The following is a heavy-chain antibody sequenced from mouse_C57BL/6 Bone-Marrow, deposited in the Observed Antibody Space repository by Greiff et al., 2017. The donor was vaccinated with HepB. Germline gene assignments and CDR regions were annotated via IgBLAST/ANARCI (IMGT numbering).Heavy chain of an antibody. Sequence: QVHVKQPGAELVKPGASVKLSCKASGYTFTSYWMHWVKQRPGQSLEWIGMIHPNSGSTNYNEKFKSKATLTVDKSSSTAYMQLSSLPSEDSAVYCFARGPWFAYWGQGTLVTVSA. CDR2: IHPNSGST. CDR1: GYTFTSYW. V-gene: IGHV1-64*01. J-gene: IGHJ3*01. CDR3: ARGPWFAY.